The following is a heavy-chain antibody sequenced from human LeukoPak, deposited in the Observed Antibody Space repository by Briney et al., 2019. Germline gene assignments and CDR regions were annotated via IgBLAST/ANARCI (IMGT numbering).Heavy chain of an antibody. Sequence: PSETLSLTCAVYGGSFSGYYWSWIRQPPGKGLEWIGEINHSGSTNYNPSLKSRVTISVDTSKNQFSLKLSSVTAADTAVYYCARGDDSSGYYYARKSYYFDYWGQGTLVTVSS. CDR1: GGSFSGYY. CDR3: ARGDDSSGYYYARKSYYFDY. J-gene: IGHJ4*02. CDR2: INHSGST. D-gene: IGHD3-22*01. V-gene: IGHV4-34*01.